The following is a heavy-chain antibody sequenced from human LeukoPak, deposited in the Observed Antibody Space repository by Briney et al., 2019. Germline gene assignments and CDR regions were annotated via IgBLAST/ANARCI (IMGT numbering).Heavy chain of an antibody. V-gene: IGHV3-74*01. D-gene: IGHD5-18*01. CDR2: IDSDGTST. CDR1: GFTFSTYW. Sequence: GGSLRLSCAASGFTFSTYWMHWVRQGPGKGLVWVSCIDSDGTSTNYADPVRGRFTISRDNAKNTLYLQMNSLRAEDTAVYYCVRDPPTALELFDYWGQGTLVTVSS. CDR3: VRDPPTALELFDY. J-gene: IGHJ4*02.